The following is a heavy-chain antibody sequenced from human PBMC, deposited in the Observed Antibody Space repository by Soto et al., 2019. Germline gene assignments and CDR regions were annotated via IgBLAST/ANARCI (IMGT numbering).Heavy chain of an antibody. D-gene: IGHD3-3*01. CDR1: GFTFSNSW. J-gene: IGHJ4*02. Sequence: GGSLRLSCAASGFTFSNSWMHWVRQGPGKGLVWVSRIKSDGSSTSYADSVKGRFTISRDNAKNTLYLQMNSLRAEDTAVYYCARGHPGVEVTAPYYWGQGTLVTVSS. CDR2: IKSDGSST. CDR3: ARGHPGVEVTAPYY. V-gene: IGHV3-74*01.